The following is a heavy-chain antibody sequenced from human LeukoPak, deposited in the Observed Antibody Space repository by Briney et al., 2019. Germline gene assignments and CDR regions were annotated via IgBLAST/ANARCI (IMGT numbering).Heavy chain of an antibody. CDR2: IYYSGSS. CDR1: GGSISGYH. V-gene: IGHV4-59*01. CDR3: ARVPRSYYYYYYMDV. Sequence: SETLSLTCNVSGGSISGYHWSWIRQPPGKGLERLGYIYYSGSSNYNPSLKSRVTMSTDTSKNQFSLELSSVTAADTAVYYCARVPRSYYYYYYMDVWGKGTTVTVSS. J-gene: IGHJ6*03.